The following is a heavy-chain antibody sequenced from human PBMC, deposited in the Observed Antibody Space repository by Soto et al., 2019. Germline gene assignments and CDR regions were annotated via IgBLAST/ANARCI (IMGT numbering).Heavy chain of an antibody. V-gene: IGHV1-69*12. CDR3: ASGIQLWLRRINNGYSG. D-gene: IGHD5-18*01. J-gene: IGHJ4*02. CDR2: IIPMSGTA. CDR1: GGTFSTYA. Sequence: QVQLVQSGAEVKKPESSVKVSCKAPGGTFSTYAISWVRQAPGQGLEWMGGIIPMSGTANYAQRFQDRVTITGDESTNTVYMELSSLRSEDTAVYFCASGIQLWLRRINNGYSGWGQGTLVTVSS.